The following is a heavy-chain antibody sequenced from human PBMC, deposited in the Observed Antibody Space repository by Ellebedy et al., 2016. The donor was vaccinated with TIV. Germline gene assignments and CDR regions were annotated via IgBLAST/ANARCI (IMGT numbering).Heavy chain of an antibody. Sequence: ASVKVSCXASGGTFSSYAISWVRQAPGQGLEWMGWINPNSGGTNYAQKFQGWVTMTRDTSISTAYMELSRLRSDDTAVYYCARVGDTTPTNYYYGMDVWGQGTTVTVSS. V-gene: IGHV1-2*04. CDR3: ARVGDTTPTNYYYGMDV. D-gene: IGHD1-26*01. CDR2: INPNSGGT. J-gene: IGHJ6*02. CDR1: GGTFSSYA.